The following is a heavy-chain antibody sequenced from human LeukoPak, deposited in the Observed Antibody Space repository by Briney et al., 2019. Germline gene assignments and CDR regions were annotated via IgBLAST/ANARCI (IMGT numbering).Heavy chain of an antibody. CDR1: GYTFTGYY. J-gene: IGHJ4*02. CDR3: ARDDCSGGSCYSYGY. D-gene: IGHD2-15*01. Sequence: ASVKVSCKASGYTFTGYYMHWVRQAPGQGLEWMGWINPNSGGTNYAQKFQGRVTMTRDTSISTAYMELSRLRSDDTAVHYCARDDCSGGSCYSYGYWGQGTLVTVSS. CDR2: INPNSGGT. V-gene: IGHV1-2*02.